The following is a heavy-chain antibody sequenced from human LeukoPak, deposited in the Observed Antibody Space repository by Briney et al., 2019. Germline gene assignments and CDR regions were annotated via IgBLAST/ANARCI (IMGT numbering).Heavy chain of an antibody. CDR2: IYYSGST. J-gene: IGHJ4*02. D-gene: IGHD3-9*01. CDR3: ARSVRYFDWLPPDY. CDR1: GGSISSSSYY. V-gene: IGHV4-61*05. Sequence: SETLSLTCTVSGGSISSSSYYWGWIRQPPGKGLEWIGYIYYSGSTNYNPSLKSRVTISVDTSKNQFSLKLSSVTAADTAVYYCARSVRYFDWLPPDYWGQGTLVTVSS.